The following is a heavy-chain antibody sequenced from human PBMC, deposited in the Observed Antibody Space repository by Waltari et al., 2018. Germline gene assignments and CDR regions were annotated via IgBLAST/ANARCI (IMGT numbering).Heavy chain of an antibody. V-gene: IGHV4-59*11. CDR1: GGAISSHY. J-gene: IGHJ2*01. D-gene: IGHD2-15*01. CDR2: IDDSGRT. Sequence: QVQLQESGPGLVKPSETLSLTCSVSGGAISSHYWSWIRQPPGKGLDWIGHIDDSGRTNYNPSLKSRVTISADTSKNQVSLKLNSVTTAETAVYYCARLEVEEVSNWYFDLWGRGTLVTVSS. CDR3: ARLEVEEVSNWYFDL.